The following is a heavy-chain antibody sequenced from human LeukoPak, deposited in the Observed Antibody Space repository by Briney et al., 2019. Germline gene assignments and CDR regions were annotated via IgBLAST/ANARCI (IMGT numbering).Heavy chain of an antibody. CDR1: GGSFSGYY. D-gene: IGHD3-22*01. J-gene: IGHJ4*02. V-gene: IGHV4-34*01. Sequence: SETLSLTCAVYGGSFSGYYWSWIRQPPGKELEWIGEINHSASTNYNPSLKSRVTISVDTSKNQFSLKLSSVTAADTAVYYCARYYYDSSGYYPGFDYWGQGTLVTVSS. CDR3: ARYYYDSSGYYPGFDY. CDR2: INHSAST.